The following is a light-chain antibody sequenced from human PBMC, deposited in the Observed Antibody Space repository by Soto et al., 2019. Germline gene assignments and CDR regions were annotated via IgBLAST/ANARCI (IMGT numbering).Light chain of an antibody. CDR2: QDT. Sequence: SYELTQPPSVSVSPGQTASIPCSGDKLGDRFARWYQQKPGQSPVMVIYQDTRRPSGIPERFSGSNSGNTATLTISGTQAMDEADYYCQAWDSSTGVVFGGGTKLTVL. CDR3: QAWDSSTGVV. V-gene: IGLV3-1*01. CDR1: KLGDRF. J-gene: IGLJ2*01.